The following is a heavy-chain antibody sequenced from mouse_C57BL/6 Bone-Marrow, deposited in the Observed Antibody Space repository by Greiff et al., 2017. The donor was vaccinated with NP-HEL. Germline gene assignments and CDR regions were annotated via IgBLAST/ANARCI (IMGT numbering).Heavy chain of an antibody. CDR1: GYTFTSYD. J-gene: IGHJ1*03. V-gene: IGHV1-85*01. Sequence: QVQLQQSGAELVRPGASVKLSCKASGYTFTSYDINWVKQRPGQGLEWIGWIYPRDGSTKYNEKFKGKATLTVDASSSTAYMELHSLTSEDSAVYFCARGDYSNYFYWYFDVWGTGTTVTVSS. CDR3: ARGDYSNYFYWYFDV. D-gene: IGHD2-5*01. CDR2: IYPRDGST.